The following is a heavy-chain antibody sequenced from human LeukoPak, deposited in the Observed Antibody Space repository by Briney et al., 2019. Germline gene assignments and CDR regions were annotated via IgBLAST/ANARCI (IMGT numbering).Heavy chain of an antibody. CDR3: ARDLEGYQLLPHQYMDV. D-gene: IGHD2-2*01. CDR2: IRYDGSNK. J-gene: IGHJ6*03. Sequence: PGGSLRLSCAASGFTFSSYGMHWVRQAPGKGLEWVAFIRYDGSNKYYADSVKGRFTISRDNSKNTLYLQMNSLRAEDTAVYYCARDLEGYQLLPHQYMDVWGKGTTVTVSS. CDR1: GFTFSSYG. V-gene: IGHV3-30*02.